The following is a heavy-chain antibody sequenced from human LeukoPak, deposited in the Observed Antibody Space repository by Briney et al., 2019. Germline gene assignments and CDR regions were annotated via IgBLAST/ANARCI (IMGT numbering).Heavy chain of an antibody. Sequence: SVKVSCKASGGTFSSYAISWVRQAPGQGLEWMGGIIPIFGTANYAQKFQGRVTITADKPTSTAYMELSSLRSEDTAVYYCARGRLVAGYYFDYWGQGTLVTVSS. D-gene: IGHD6-19*01. CDR2: IIPIFGTA. V-gene: IGHV1-69*06. CDR1: GGTFSSYA. J-gene: IGHJ4*02. CDR3: ARGRLVAGYYFDY.